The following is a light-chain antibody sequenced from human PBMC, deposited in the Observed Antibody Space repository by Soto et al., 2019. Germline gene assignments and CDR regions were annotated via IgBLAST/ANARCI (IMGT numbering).Light chain of an antibody. Sequence: SYELTQPPSVSVAPGKTARINCGGDNIERKSVHWYQQKPGQAPVLVIYYDNDRPSGIPERFSGSNSGSTATLTISRVEAGDEADYYCQVWDTTSDHVVFGGGTQLTVL. CDR2: YDN. J-gene: IGLJ2*01. CDR3: QVWDTTSDHVV. CDR1: NIERKS. V-gene: IGLV3-21*04.